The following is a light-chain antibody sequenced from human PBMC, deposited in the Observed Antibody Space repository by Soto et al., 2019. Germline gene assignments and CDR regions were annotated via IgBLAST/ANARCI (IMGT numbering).Light chain of an antibody. CDR1: QSVHNNY. CDR2: GAS. CDR3: QQYCGSAT. J-gene: IGKJ1*01. V-gene: IGKV3-20*01. Sequence: EIVLTQYPGTLSLSPGERATLSCRASQSVHNNYLAWYQQKPGQAPRLLIYGASSRATGVPDRFSGSGSGTDFSLTISRLETEDFAVYYWQQYCGSATFGQWTKVEI.